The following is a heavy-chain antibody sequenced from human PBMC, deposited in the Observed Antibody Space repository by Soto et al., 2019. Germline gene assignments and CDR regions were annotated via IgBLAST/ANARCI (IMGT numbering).Heavy chain of an antibody. CDR1: GGSISNGYYY. V-gene: IGHV4-30-2*01. J-gene: IGHJ5*02. CDR3: ARGSGIAESNWFDP. Sequence: PSDTLSLTCTVSGGSISNGYYYWSWVRQNPGKGLEGIGYIYHSGSIYYNPSLKSRVTISVDRSKNQFSLKLSSVTAADTAVYYCARGSGIAESNWFDPWGQGTLVTVSS. D-gene: IGHD6-13*01. CDR2: IYHSGSI.